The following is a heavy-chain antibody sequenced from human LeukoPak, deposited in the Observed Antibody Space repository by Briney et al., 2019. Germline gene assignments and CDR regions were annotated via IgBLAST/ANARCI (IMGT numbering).Heavy chain of an antibody. CDR3: ARGAYPYYYDSSGYRIDY. CDR2: ISAYNGNT. V-gene: IGHV1-18*01. J-gene: IGHJ4*02. Sequence: GASVKVSCKASGYTFTSYGISWVRQAPGQGLEWMGWISAYNGNTNYAQKFQGRVTMTRDTSISTAYMELSRLRSDDTAVYYCARGAYPYYYDSSGYRIDYWGQGTLVTVSS. D-gene: IGHD3-22*01. CDR1: GYTFTSYG.